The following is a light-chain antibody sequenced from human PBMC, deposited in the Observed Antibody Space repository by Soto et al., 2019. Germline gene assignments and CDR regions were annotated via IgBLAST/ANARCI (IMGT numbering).Light chain of an antibody. V-gene: IGKV3-15*01. CDR3: QQYKNWPTWT. J-gene: IGKJ1*01. CDR2: GAS. CDR1: QSVSSN. Sequence: EIVMTQSPATLSVSPGERATLSCRASQSVSSNLAWYQQTPCQAPRLLIYGASTRATGIPARFSGSGSGTEFTLTISSLQSEDFAVYYCQQYKNWPTWTFGQGTKVDIK.